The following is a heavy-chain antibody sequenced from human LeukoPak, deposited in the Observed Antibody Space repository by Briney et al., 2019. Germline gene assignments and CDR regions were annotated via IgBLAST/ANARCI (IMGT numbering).Heavy chain of an antibody. Sequence: SETLSLTCTVSGGSISSYYWSWIRQPAGKGLEWIGRIYTSGSTNYNPSLKSRVTMSVDTSKNQFSLKLSSVTAADTAVYYCARAADSGSYFSDYIDNWGQGTLVTVSS. J-gene: IGHJ4*02. V-gene: IGHV4-4*07. D-gene: IGHD1-26*01. CDR3: ARAADSGSYFSDYIDN. CDR1: GGSISSYY. CDR2: IYTSGST.